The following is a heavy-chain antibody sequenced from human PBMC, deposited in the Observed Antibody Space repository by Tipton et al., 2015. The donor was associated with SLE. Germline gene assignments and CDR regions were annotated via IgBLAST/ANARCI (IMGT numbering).Heavy chain of an antibody. CDR1: GFSLSNYW. Sequence: SLRLSCAASGFSLSNYWMTWVRQAPGKGLEWVANIKEDGSERNYVVSVKGRFTISRDNSKNTLYLQMNSLRAEDTAVYYCARELLPLYGMDVWGQGTTVTVSS. J-gene: IGHJ6*02. CDR3: ARELLPLYGMDV. D-gene: IGHD3-22*01. V-gene: IGHV3-7*01. CDR2: IKEDGSER.